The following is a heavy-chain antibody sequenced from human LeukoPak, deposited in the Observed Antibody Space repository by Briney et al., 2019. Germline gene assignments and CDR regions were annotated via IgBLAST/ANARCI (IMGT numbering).Heavy chain of an antibody. J-gene: IGHJ1*01. Sequence: GGSLRLSCAASGFTFSDYYMTWIRQAPGKGLEWVSAISGSGGSTYYADSVKGRFTISRDNSKNTLYLQMNSLRAEDTAVYYCAKDRGRPQQLASAEYFQHWGQGTLVTVSS. CDR3: AKDRGRPQQLASAEYFQH. V-gene: IGHV3-23*01. CDR1: GFTFSDYY. D-gene: IGHD6-13*01. CDR2: ISGSGGST.